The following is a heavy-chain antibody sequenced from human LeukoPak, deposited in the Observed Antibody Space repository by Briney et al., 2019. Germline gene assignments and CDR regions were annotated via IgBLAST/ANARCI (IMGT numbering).Heavy chain of an antibody. J-gene: IGHJ4*02. CDR2: INPNSGAT. V-gene: IGHV1-2*02. CDR3: AREGYSGSYDFDY. Sequence: ASVKVSCKASGYSFTGYYIHWVRQAPGLGLEWMGWINPNSGATVFAQRFQGRVTMTRDTSISTAYMELSRLTSDDTAVYSCAREGYSGSYDFDYWGQGTLVTVSS. CDR1: GYSFTGYY. D-gene: IGHD1-26*01.